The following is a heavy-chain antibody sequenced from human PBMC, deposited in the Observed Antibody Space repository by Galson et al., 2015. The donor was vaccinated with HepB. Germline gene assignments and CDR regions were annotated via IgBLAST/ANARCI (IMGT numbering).Heavy chain of an antibody. D-gene: IGHD5-12*01. Sequence: SLRLSCAASGFTFSDYYMSWIRQAPGKGLEWVSYISSTGTSIYYADSVKGRLTVSRDNAKNSLHLQMNSLRAEDTAVYYCAREDSRRVATLDFWGQGTLVTVSS. CDR1: GFTFSDYY. CDR2: ISSTGTSI. V-gene: IGHV3-11*01. J-gene: IGHJ4*02. CDR3: AREDSRRVATLDF.